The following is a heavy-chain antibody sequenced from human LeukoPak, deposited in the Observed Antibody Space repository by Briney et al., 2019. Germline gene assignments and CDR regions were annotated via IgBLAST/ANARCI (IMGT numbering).Heavy chain of an antibody. Sequence: GGSLRLSCATSGFTFSHYGMHWVRQPPGRGLDWVAHIRYDESDKYYADPVKGRFTISRDNAKNSLYLQMNSLRAEDTAVYYCARGAYSNYVGAFDIWGQGTMVTVSS. J-gene: IGHJ3*02. D-gene: IGHD4-11*01. CDR3: ARGAYSNYVGAFDI. CDR1: GFTFSHYG. V-gene: IGHV3-30*02. CDR2: IRYDESDK.